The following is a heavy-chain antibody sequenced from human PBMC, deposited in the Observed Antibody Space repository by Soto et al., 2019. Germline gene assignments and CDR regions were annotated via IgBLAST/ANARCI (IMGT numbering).Heavy chain of an antibody. J-gene: IGHJ4*02. CDR2: IYWNDDK. CDR1: GFSLSTNGVG. CDR3: TQSHYELVDY. D-gene: IGHD4-17*01. V-gene: IGHV2-5*01. Sequence: QITLKESGPTLVKPTQTLTLTCTFSGFSLSTNGVGVGWIRQPPGKALEWLALIYWNDDKRYSPSLKSRLTITKGTSKNQVVLKMTNMDPVDTATYYCTQSHYELVDYWGQGTLVTVSS.